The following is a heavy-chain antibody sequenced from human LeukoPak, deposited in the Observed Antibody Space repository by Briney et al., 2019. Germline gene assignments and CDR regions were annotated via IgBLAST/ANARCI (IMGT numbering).Heavy chain of an antibody. J-gene: IGHJ4*02. CDR2: IYYSGST. Sequence: SETLSLTCTVSGGSISCYYWSWIRQPPGKGLEWIGYIYYSGSTNYNPSLKSRVTISVDTSKNQFSLKLSSVTAADTAVYYCARHGHYGILTGVDYWGQGTLVTVSS. CDR3: ARHGHYGILTGVDY. D-gene: IGHD3-9*01. V-gene: IGHV4-59*08. CDR1: GGSISCYY.